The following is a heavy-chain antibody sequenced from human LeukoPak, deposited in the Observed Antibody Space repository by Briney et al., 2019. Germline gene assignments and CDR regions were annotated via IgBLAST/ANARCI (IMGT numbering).Heavy chain of an antibody. J-gene: IGHJ3*02. CDR1: NASISSNTYY. Sequence: SETLSLTCTVSNASISSNTYYRAWIRQPPGKGLEWIGYIYYSGSTNYNPSLKSRVTISVDTSKNQFSLKLSSVTAADTAVYYCARGVGSVIWGQGTMVTVSS. D-gene: IGHD3-10*01. CDR2: IYYSGST. V-gene: IGHV4-61*05. CDR3: ARGVGSVI.